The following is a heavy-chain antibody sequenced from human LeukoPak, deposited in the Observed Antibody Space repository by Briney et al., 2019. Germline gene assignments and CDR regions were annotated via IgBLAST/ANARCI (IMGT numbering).Heavy chain of an antibody. J-gene: IGHJ4*02. V-gene: IGHV4-34*01. CDR2: INHSGST. CDR3: ARPAGTLDFWSGSSKRRFDY. CDR1: GGSFSGYY. D-gene: IGHD3-3*01. Sequence: SETLSLTCAVYGGSFSGYYWSWIRQPPGKGLEWIGEINHSGSTNYNPSLKSRVTISVDTSKNQFSLKLSSVTAADTAVYYCARPAGTLDFWSGSSKRRFDYWGQGTLVTVSS.